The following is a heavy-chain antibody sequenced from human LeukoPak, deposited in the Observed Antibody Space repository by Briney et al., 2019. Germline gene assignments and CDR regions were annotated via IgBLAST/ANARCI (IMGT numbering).Heavy chain of an antibody. J-gene: IGHJ4*02. CDR1: GFTFGDYA. CDR2: IRSKAYGGTT. Sequence: PGRSLRLSCTASGFTFGDYAVSWFRQAPGKGLEWVGFIRSKAYGGTTEYAASVKGRFTISRDDSKSIAYLQMNSLKTEDTAVYYCTLSYGDYLYYFDYWGQGTLVTVSS. CDR3: TLSYGDYLYYFDY. V-gene: IGHV3-49*03. D-gene: IGHD4-17*01.